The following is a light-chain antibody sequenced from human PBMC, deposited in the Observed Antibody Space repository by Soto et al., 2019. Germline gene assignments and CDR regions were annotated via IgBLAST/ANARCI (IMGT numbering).Light chain of an antibody. V-gene: IGLV3-21*04. Sequence: SYELTQPPSVSVAPGKTARITCGGNNIGGKSVHWYQQKPGQAPVLVIYYDSDRPSGIPDRFSGSNSGNTATLTISRVEAGDEADYYCQVWDSSNDHPYVFGTGTKLTVL. CDR1: NIGGKS. CDR3: QVWDSSNDHPYV. CDR2: YDS. J-gene: IGLJ1*01.